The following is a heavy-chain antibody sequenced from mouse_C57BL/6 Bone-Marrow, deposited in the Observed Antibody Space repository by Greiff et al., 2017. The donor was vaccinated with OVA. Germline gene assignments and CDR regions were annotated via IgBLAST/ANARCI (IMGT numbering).Heavy chain of an antibody. J-gene: IGHJ3*01. CDR3: ARDYCYYAWVAY. V-gene: IGHV1-43*01. D-gene: IGHD2-12*01. Sequence: EVQLQQSGPELVKPGASVKISCKASGYSFTGYYMHWVKQSSEKSLEWIGEINPSTGGTSYNQKFKGKATLTVAKSSSTAYMQLKSLTSEDSAVDCCARDYCYYAWVAYWGQGALVTVSA. CDR1: GYSFTGYY. CDR2: INPSTGGT.